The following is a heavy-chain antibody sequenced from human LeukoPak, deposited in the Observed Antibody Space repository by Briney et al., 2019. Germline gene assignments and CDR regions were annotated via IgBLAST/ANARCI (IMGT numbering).Heavy chain of an antibody. V-gene: IGHV4-4*07. CDR3: ARGKWLDFDY. CDR1: GDSISNYY. J-gene: IGHJ4*02. D-gene: IGHD5-18*01. CDR2: IYASGTT. Sequence: LETLSLTCTVSGDSISNYYRSWIRQFAGEGLEWIGRIYASGTTSYDPSLKSRVTMSVDTSKNQFSLELRSLTAADTAVYYCARGKWLDFDYWGQGILVTVSS.